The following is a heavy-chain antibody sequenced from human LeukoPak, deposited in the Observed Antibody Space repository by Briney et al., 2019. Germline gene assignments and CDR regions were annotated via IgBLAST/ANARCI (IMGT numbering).Heavy chain of an antibody. V-gene: IGHV4-39*01. CDR1: GGSISSSSHY. J-gene: IGHJ5*02. Sequence: SETLSLTCTVSGGSISSSSHYWGWVRQPPGKGLEWIGSIYDSGSTYYNPSLKSRVTISVDTSKNQFSLKLTSMTAADTAVYYCARHAWGSSWYYWFDPWGQGTLVTVSS. CDR3: ARHAWGSSWYYWFDP. D-gene: IGHD6-13*01. CDR2: IYDSGST.